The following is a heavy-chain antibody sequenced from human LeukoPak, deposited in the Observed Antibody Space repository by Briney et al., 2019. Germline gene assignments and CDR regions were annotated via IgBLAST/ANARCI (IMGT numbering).Heavy chain of an antibody. V-gene: IGHV4-61*02. CDR1: GGSISSGSYY. D-gene: IGHD2-21*01. CDR3: ATLFCGGDCYLVS. J-gene: IGHJ5*02. CDR2: IYTSGST. Sequence: PSETLSLTCTVSGGSISSGSYYWSWIRQPAGKGLEWIGRIYTSGSTNYNPSLKSRVTISVDTFKNQFSLKLSSVTAADTAVYYCATLFCGGDCYLVSWGQGTLVTVSS.